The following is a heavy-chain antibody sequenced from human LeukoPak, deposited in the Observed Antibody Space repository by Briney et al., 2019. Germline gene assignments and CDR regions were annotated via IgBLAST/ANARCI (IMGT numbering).Heavy chain of an antibody. CDR1: GFTLSNYW. V-gene: IGHV3-74*01. CDR3: ARDGGTDTLDWYFDL. J-gene: IGHJ2*01. D-gene: IGHD3-16*01. Sequence: PGGSLRLSCADSGFTLSNYWMIHWVRQVPGKGLQWFSRISNVGNPKTDGRDTGYAYSVKGRFTISTDNAKNTLYLQMNSLRAEDTAVYYCARDGGTDTLDWYFDLWGRGTQVTVSS. CDR2: ISNVGNPKTDGRDT.